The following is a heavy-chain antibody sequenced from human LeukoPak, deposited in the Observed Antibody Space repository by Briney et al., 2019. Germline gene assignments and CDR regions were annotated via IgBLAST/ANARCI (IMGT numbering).Heavy chain of an antibody. J-gene: IGHJ4*02. CDR2: ISNSADST. CDR3: AKDRDFLSGYYDFDH. CDR1: GFIFSNYA. D-gene: IGHD3-3*01. V-gene: IGHV3-23*01. Sequence: GGSLRLSCAASGFIFSNYAMSWVRQTPGKGLECVSGISNSADSTYYAASVKGRSTISRDNYKNMLYLQVNSLRAEDTAVYYCAKDRDFLSGYYDFDHWGQGTLVTVSS.